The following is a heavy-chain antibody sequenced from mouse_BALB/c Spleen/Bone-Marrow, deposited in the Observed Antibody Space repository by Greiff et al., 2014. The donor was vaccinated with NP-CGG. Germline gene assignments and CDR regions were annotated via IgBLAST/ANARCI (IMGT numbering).Heavy chain of an antibody. CDR3: AVSYEYKPLDY. CDR1: GYSFTGYY. V-gene: IGHV1-39*01. CDR2: IDPCYGGI. Sequence: EVQLQQSGPELEKPGASVKISCKASGYSFTGYYMNWVKQNNGKSLEWIGNIDPCYGGISYNQKFKGKATVTVDKSSNTAYMHLKTQASEVSAVYCCAVSYEYKPLDYWGQGTLVTVSA. D-gene: IGHD1-3*01. J-gene: IGHJ3*01.